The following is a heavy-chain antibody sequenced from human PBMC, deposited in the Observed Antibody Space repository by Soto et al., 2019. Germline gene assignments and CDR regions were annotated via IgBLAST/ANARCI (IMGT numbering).Heavy chain of an antibody. Sequence: QVQLAQSGAEEKKPGSSVQVSCKASGYNFTSYAMHGVRQAPGQSLEGMGWTHAGNRNTKYSLKFQGRVTITRDTSASTAYMARISLRAEDTAVYYCARVQYHSSVYYPGSGYYYGMAVWVQGTTVTVSS. CDR2: THAGNRNT. D-gene: IGHD3-22*01. V-gene: IGHV1-3*05. CDR1: GYNFTSYA. J-gene: IGHJ6*02. CDR3: ARVQYHSSVYYPGSGYYYGMAV.